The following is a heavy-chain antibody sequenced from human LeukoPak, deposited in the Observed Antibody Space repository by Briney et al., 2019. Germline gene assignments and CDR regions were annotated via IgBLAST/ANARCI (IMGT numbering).Heavy chain of an antibody. V-gene: IGHV4-61*08. CDR1: GGSVSSGGSC. Sequence: SETLSLTCIVSGGSVSSGGSCWNWIRQPPGKGLEWVGYIYYSGSTNYNPSLKSRVTIPLDTSKNQFSLKLTSVTAADTAIYFCARDKSAAAAGRDGMDVWGQGTTVTVSS. J-gene: IGHJ6*02. CDR3: ARDKSAAAAGRDGMDV. CDR2: IYYSGST. D-gene: IGHD6-13*01.